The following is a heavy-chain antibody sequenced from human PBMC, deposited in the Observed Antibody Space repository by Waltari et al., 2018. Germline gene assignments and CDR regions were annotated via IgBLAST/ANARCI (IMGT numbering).Heavy chain of an antibody. D-gene: IGHD2-15*01. Sequence: EVQLVQSGEVAAQPGGSVRLSCATSGFHFGRFTLHWVRQFTGHSLEWVSCINRQCTTNYAGSLKVRFTISRDNRRNSVYLDIYDARFEDAALYFCAKEADYSFPHFDRWGQGALVTVSS. CDR3: AKEADYSFPHFDR. CDR2: INRQCTT. CDR1: GFHFGRFT. V-gene: IGHV3-43*01. J-gene: IGHJ4*02.